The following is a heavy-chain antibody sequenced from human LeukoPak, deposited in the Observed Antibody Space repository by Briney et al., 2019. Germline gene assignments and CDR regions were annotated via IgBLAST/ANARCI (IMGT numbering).Heavy chain of an antibody. CDR2: GFYSGST. J-gene: IGHJ4*02. D-gene: IGHD1-14*01. CDR3: ARHTTVWSFDY. Sequence: SETLSLTCTVSGGSISSTRYYWGWIRQPPGKGLEWIGSGFYSGSTYHNPSLKSRVTISVDTSKNLFSLKLTSVTAADTADYFCARHTTVWSFDYWGQGTQVTVSS. V-gene: IGHV4-39*01. CDR1: GGSISSTRYY.